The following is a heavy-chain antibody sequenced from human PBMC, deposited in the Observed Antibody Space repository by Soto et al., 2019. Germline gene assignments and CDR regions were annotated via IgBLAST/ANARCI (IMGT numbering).Heavy chain of an antibody. D-gene: IGHD2-2*01. Sequence: ASVKVSCKASGYTFTSYGISWVRQAPGQGLEWMGWISAYNGNTKYAQKLQGRVTTTTDTSTSTAYMELSSLRSEDTAVYYCARVGYCSSTSCYAPYNWFDPWGQG. V-gene: IGHV1-18*01. CDR2: ISAYNGNT. J-gene: IGHJ5*02. CDR1: GYTFTSYG. CDR3: ARVGYCSSTSCYAPYNWFDP.